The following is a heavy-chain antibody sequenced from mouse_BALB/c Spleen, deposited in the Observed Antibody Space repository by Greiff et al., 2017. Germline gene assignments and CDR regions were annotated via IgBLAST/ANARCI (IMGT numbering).Heavy chain of an antibody. Sequence: VQLQQSGAELVKPGASVKLSCTASGFNIKDTYMHWVQQRPEQGLEWIGRIDPANGNTKYDPKFQGKATITADTSSNTAYLQLSSLTSEDTAVYYCARSYYRYGGRYVDCWGRGTTLAVSS. CDR1: GFNIKDTY. D-gene: IGHD2-14*01. V-gene: IGHV14-3*02. CDR2: IDPANGNT. J-gene: IGHJ2*01. CDR3: ARSYYRYGGRYVDC.